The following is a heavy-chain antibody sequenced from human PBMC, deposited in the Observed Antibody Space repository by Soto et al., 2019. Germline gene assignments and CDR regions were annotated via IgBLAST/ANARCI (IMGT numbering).Heavy chain of an antibody. V-gene: IGHV3-33*01. Sequence: GRSLRLACAASGFTLSSYGMHWVRQAPGKGLEWVAVIWYDGSNKYYADSVKGRFTISRDNSKNALYLQMNSLRAEDTAVYYCARSGMVLYYYGMDVWGQGTTVTVSS. J-gene: IGHJ6*02. D-gene: IGHD2-8*01. CDR2: IWYDGSNK. CDR3: ARSGMVLYYYGMDV. CDR1: GFTLSSYG.